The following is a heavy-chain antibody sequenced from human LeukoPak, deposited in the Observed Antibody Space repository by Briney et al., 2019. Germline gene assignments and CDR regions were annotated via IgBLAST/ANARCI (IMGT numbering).Heavy chain of an antibody. Sequence: GESLQISCKGSGYSFTNYWIGWVRQMPGKGLEWMGIIYPGDSDTRYSPSFQGQVTISADKSISTAYLQWSSLKASDTAMYYCARPTYYDSSGYSWFDPWGQGTLVTVSS. D-gene: IGHD3-22*01. CDR1: GYSFTNYW. V-gene: IGHV5-51*01. J-gene: IGHJ5*02. CDR3: ARPTYYDSSGYSWFDP. CDR2: IYPGDSDT.